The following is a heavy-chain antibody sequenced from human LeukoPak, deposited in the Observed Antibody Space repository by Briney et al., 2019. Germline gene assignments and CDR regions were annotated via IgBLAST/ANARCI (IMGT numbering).Heavy chain of an antibody. CDR3: AKVEYYYDSSGYLILNAFDI. V-gene: IGHV3-23*01. D-gene: IGHD3-22*01. J-gene: IGHJ3*02. CDR1: GFTFSSYG. CDR2: ISGSGGST. Sequence: GGSLRLSCAASGFTFSSYGMHWVRQAPGKGLEWVSAISGSGGSTYYADSVKGRFTISRDNSKNTLYLQMNSLRAEDTAVYYCAKVEYYYDSSGYLILNAFDIWGQGTMVTVSS.